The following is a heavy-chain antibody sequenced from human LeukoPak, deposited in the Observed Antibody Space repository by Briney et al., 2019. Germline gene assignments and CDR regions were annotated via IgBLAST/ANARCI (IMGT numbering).Heavy chain of an antibody. Sequence: GGSLRLSCAASGFTFSSYAMSWVRQAPGKGLEWVSGITGSGGSTYYADSVKGRLTISRDNSKNTLYLQMNSLRAEDTAVYYCAKGNHDYGAIFDYWGQGTLVTVSS. CDR1: GFTFSSYA. V-gene: IGHV3-23*01. CDR2: ITGSGGST. D-gene: IGHD4-17*01. CDR3: AKGNHDYGAIFDY. J-gene: IGHJ4*02.